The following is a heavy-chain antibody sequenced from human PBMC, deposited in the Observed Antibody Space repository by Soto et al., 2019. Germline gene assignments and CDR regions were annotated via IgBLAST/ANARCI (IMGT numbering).Heavy chain of an antibody. V-gene: IGHV1-69*02. Sequence: QVQLVQSGAEVKKPGSSVKVSCKASGGTFSSYTISWVRQAPGQGLEWMGRIIPILGIANYAQKFQGRVTITADKSTSTAYMGLSSLRSEDTAVYYCSTYCSGGSCYSGDYYYYGMDVWGQGTTVTVSS. CDR3: STYCSGGSCYSGDYYYYGMDV. CDR1: GGTFSSYT. J-gene: IGHJ6*02. CDR2: IIPILGIA. D-gene: IGHD2-15*01.